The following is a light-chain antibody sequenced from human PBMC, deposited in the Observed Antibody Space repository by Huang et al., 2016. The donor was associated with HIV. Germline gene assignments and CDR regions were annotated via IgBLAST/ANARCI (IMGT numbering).Light chain of an antibody. CDR3: QQYDNLPGYT. J-gene: IGKJ2*01. CDR1: QDISND. CDR2: DAA. V-gene: IGKV1-33*01. Sequence: DIQMTQSPSPLSASVGDRVTITCQASQDISNDLNMYQQKPGKAPKRLIFDAANLEAEGPARCSGSGSGTEFTFTISSLQPQDDATYYCQQYDNLPGYTCGQGTKLEIK.